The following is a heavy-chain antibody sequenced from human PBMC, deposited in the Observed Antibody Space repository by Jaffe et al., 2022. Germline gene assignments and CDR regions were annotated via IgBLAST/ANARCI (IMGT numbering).Heavy chain of an antibody. CDR3: ARRRYWREERNVDTAMVLDY. J-gene: IGHJ4*02. CDR2: IYHSGST. CDR1: GYSISSGYY. V-gene: IGHV4-38-2*01. Sequence: QVQLQESGPGLVKPSETLSLTCAVSGYSISSGYYWGWIRQPPGKGLEWIGSIYHSGSTYYNPSLKSRVTISVDTSKNQFSLKLSSVTAADTAVYYCARRRYWREERNVDTAMVLDYWGQGTLVTVSS. D-gene: IGHD5-18*01.